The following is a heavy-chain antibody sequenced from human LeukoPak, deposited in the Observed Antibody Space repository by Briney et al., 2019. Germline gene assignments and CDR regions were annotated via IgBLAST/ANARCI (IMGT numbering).Heavy chain of an antibody. Sequence: SETLSLTCTVSGGSISSSSYYRGWIRQPPGKGLEWIGSIYYSGSTYYNPSLKSRVTISVDTSKNQFSLKLSSVTAADTAVYYCAATDRCSGGSCYSLGFWFDPWGQGTLVTVSS. D-gene: IGHD2-15*01. V-gene: IGHV4-39*01. CDR3: AATDRCSGGSCYSLGFWFDP. CDR1: GGSISSSSYY. CDR2: IYYSGST. J-gene: IGHJ5*02.